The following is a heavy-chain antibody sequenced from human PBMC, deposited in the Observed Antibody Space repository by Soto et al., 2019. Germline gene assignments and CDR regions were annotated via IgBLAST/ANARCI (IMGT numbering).Heavy chain of an antibody. D-gene: IGHD6-19*01. V-gene: IGHV1-18*01. CDR3: DSSIAVAGTIDY. Sequence: GASVKVSCKASGYTFTSYGISWVRQAPGQGLEWMGWISAYNGNTNYAQKLQGRVTMTTDTSTSTVYMELSSLRSEDTAVYYCDSSIAVAGTIDYWGQGTLVTVSS. J-gene: IGHJ4*02. CDR2: ISAYNGNT. CDR1: GYTFTSYG.